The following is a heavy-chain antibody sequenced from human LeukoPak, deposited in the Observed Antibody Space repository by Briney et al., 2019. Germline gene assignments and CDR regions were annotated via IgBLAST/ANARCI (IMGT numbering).Heavy chain of an antibody. D-gene: IGHD2-15*01. CDR3: AKDVGPPRRLGFDY. CDR2: IGTAGDT. CDR1: GFTFSSYD. J-gene: IGHJ4*02. V-gene: IGHV3-13*01. Sequence: GGSLRLSCAASGFTFSSYDMHWVRQATGKGLEWVSAIGTAGDTYYPGSVKGRFTISRDNSKNTLYLQMNSLRAEDTAVYYCAKDVGPPRRLGFDYWGQGTLVTVSS.